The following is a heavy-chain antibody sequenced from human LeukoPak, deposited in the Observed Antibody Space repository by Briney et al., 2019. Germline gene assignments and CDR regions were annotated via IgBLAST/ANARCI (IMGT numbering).Heavy chain of an antibody. Sequence: VASVKVSCKASGYTFTSYDINWVRQATGQGLEWMGWMNPNSGNTGYAQKFQGRVTITRNTSISTAYMELSSLRSEDTAVYYCARGGGYSYGYFYYYYYMDVWGKGSTVTVSS. CDR1: GYTFTSYD. CDR2: MNPNSGNT. D-gene: IGHD5-18*01. J-gene: IGHJ6*03. CDR3: ARGGGYSYGYFYYYYYMDV. V-gene: IGHV1-8*03.